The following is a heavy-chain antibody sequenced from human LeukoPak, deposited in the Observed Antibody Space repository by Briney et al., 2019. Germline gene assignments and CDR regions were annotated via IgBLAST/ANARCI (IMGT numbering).Heavy chain of an antibody. D-gene: IGHD7-27*01. J-gene: IGHJ5*02. CDR3: ARDIRLGTNNWFDP. Sequence: SETLSLTCAVSGGSISSSNWWSWVRQPPGKGLEWIGEIYHSGSTNYNPSLKSRVTTSVDKSKNQFPLKLSSVTAADTAVYYCARDIRLGTNNWFDPWGQGTLVTVSS. CDR1: GGSISSSNW. V-gene: IGHV4-4*02. CDR2: IYHSGST.